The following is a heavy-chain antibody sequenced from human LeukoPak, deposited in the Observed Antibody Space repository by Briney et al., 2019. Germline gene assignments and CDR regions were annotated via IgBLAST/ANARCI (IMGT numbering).Heavy chain of an antibody. CDR2: IYHSGST. CDR1: GGSLTGYY. J-gene: IGHJ4*02. V-gene: IGHV4-34*01. Sequence: SETLSLTCAVYGGSLTGYYWSWIRQPPGKGLEWIGSIYHSGSTYYNPSLKSRVAISIDTSKSQFSLNLSSVTAADTAVYFCARDPDYYDPGYWGQGTLVTVSS. CDR3: ARDPDYYDPGY. D-gene: IGHD3-22*01.